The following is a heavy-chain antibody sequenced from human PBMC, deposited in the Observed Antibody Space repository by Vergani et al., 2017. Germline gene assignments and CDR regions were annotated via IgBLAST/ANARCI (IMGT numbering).Heavy chain of an antibody. D-gene: IGHD3-9*01. CDR1: GFTFGDYA. CDR2: IRSKAYGGTT. V-gene: IGHV3-49*04. J-gene: IGHJ4*02. Sequence: EVQLVESGGGLVQPGRSLRLSCTASGFTFGDYAMSWVRQAPGKGLEWVGFIRSKAYGGTTEYAASVKGRFTISRDDSKSIAYLQMNSLKTEDTAVYYCTRGGYFDWLLLWGQGTLVTVSS. CDR3: TRGGYFDWLLL.